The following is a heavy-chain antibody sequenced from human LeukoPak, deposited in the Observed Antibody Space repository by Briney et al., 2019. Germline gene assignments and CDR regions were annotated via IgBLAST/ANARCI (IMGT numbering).Heavy chain of an antibody. J-gene: IGHJ4*02. D-gene: IGHD5-24*01. CDR1: GDSVSSKSAA. CDR3: ARGPQMNFDY. CDR2: TYYRLKWYN. V-gene: IGHV6-1*01. Sequence: SQTLSLTCAISGDSVSSKSAAWNWIRQSPSSGLEWLGRTYYRLKWYNDYAVSVKSRITISADTSKNQFSLQLNSVTPEDTAVYYCARGPQMNFDYWGQGTLVTVSS.